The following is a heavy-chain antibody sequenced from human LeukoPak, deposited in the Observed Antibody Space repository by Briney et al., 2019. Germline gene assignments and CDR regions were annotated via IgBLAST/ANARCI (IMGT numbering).Heavy chain of an antibody. CDR3: AKDRRYSTSAEDVDY. V-gene: IGHV3-23*01. J-gene: IGHJ4*02. CDR1: GFTFSSYT. Sequence: GGSLRLSCAASGFTFSSYTMCWVRQAPGKGLEWVSTISGSGDTTYSADSVKGRFTISRDNSKSTLYLQRNSLRAEDTAVYYCAKDRRYSTSAEDVDYWGQGTLVTVSS. CDR2: ISGSGDTT. D-gene: IGHD6-6*01.